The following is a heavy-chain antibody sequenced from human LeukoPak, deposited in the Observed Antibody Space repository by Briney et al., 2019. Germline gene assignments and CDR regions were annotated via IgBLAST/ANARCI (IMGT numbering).Heavy chain of an antibody. CDR1: EFTFSSYA. CDR3: AKDDCTNGVCYTYYFDY. CDR2: ISGSGGST. V-gene: IGHV3-23*01. J-gene: IGHJ4*02. Sequence: GGSLRLSCAASEFTFSSYAMSWVRQAPGKGLEWVSAISGSGGSTYYADSVKGRFTISRDNSKNTLYLQMNSLRAEDTAVYYCAKDDCTNGVCYTYYFDYWGQGTLVTVSS. D-gene: IGHD2-8*01.